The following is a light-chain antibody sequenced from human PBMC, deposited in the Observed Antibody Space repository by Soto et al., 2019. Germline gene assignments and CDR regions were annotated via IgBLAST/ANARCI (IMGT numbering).Light chain of an antibody. CDR2: GAS. J-gene: IGKJ3*01. CDR3: QQYGSSPFT. Sequence: EIVLTQSPGTLSLSPGERATLSCRASQSVSSSYLAWYQQKPGQAPRLLIYGASSRATGIPDRFSGSGSGIDFTLTISRLEPEYFAVYSCQQYGSSPFTFGPGTTVDIK. CDR1: QSVSSSY. V-gene: IGKV3-20*01.